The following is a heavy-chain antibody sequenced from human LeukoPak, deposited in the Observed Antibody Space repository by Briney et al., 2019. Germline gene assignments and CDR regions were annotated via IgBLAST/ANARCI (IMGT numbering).Heavy chain of an antibody. CDR1: GFSFSSYG. J-gene: IGHJ4*02. CDR2: ISGSGSST. Sequence: GGSLRLSCAASGFSFSSYGMSWVRQAPGKGLEWVSGISGSGSSTYYADSVKGRFTISRDNSKNTLYLQMNSLRAEDTAVYYCAKDLRHRGSGYDYWGQGTLVTVSS. CDR3: AKDLRHRGSGYDY. D-gene: IGHD3-22*01. V-gene: IGHV3-23*01.